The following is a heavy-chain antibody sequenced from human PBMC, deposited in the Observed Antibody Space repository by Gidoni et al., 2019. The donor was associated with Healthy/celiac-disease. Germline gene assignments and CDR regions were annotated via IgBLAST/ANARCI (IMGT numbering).Heavy chain of an antibody. Sequence: EVQLLESGGGLIQPGGSLSLSCAASGFTFSSYAMSWVRQAPGKGLEWVSAISGSGGSTYYADSVKGRFTISRDNSKNTLYLQMNSLRAEDTAVYYCAKDRVMVQGVITANLWGQGTLVTVSS. V-gene: IGHV3-23*01. CDR1: GFTFSSYA. D-gene: IGHD3-10*01. CDR2: ISGSGGST. J-gene: IGHJ4*02. CDR3: AKDRVMVQGVITANL.